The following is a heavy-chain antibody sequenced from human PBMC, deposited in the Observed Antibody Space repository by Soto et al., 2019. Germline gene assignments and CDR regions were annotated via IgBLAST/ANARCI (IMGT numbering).Heavy chain of an antibody. Sequence: SETLSLTCTVSGGSISSSSYYWGWIRQPPGKGLEWIGSIYYSGSTYYNKSLKNRVTISVDTSKNQFSLKLSSVTAADTAVYYCARERRGSFLFDPKGYYFDYWGQGTLVTVSS. V-gene: IGHV4-39*02. J-gene: IGHJ4*02. CDR3: ARERRGSFLFDPKGYYFDY. D-gene: IGHD3-10*02. CDR2: IYYSGST. CDR1: GGSISSSSYY.